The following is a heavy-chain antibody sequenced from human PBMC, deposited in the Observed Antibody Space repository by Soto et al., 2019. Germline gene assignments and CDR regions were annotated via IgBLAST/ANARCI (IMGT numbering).Heavy chain of an antibody. Sequence: QITLKESGPMVVKPTQTLTLPCTFSGFSLSTSGVAVGWIRQPPGKALEWLALIYWDDGKRYSPSLKSRLIITKDTSKNQVVLTVNNMDPADTATYYCITRPGHRNYYFDYWGQGILVTVSS. CDR3: ITRPGHRNYYFDY. D-gene: IGHD1-20*01. V-gene: IGHV2-5*02. CDR1: GFSLSTSGVA. CDR2: IYWDDGK. J-gene: IGHJ4*02.